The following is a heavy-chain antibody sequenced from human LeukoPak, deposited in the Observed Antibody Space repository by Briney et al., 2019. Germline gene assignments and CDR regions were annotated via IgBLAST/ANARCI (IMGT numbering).Heavy chain of an antibody. CDR2: ISSSSSYI. J-gene: IGHJ3*01. D-gene: IGHD4-17*01. CDR1: GFTFSSYS. V-gene: IGHV3-21*01. CDR3: AKAGEPYGTGAFDL. Sequence: GGSLRLSCAASGFTFSSYSMNWVRQAPGKGLEWVSSISSSSSYIYYADSVKGRFTISRDNSKNTLYLQMNSLRGEDTSIYYCAKAGEPYGTGAFDLWGQGTMVTVSS.